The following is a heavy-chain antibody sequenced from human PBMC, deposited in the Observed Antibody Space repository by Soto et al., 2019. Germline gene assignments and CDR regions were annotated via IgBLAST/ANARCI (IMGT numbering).Heavy chain of an antibody. Sequence: GGSLRLSCAASGLTFSSYGMHWVRQAPGKGLEWVAVIWYDGSNKYYADSVKGRFTISRDNSKNTLYLQMNSLRAEDTAVYYCARSTIQQLFDYWGQGTLVTVSS. CDR1: GLTFSSYG. V-gene: IGHV3-33*01. J-gene: IGHJ4*02. CDR2: IWYDGSNK. CDR3: ARSTIQQLFDY. D-gene: IGHD6-13*01.